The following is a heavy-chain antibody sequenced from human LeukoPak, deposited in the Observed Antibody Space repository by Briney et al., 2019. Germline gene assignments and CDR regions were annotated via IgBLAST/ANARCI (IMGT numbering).Heavy chain of an antibody. Sequence: GGSLRLACAVSGFTFSSYGMHWVRQAPGKGLEWVALISYDGSNKYFADSVKGRFTISRDNSKNTLYLQMHSLRAEDTAVYYCAKDNVAAAGRYFDYWGQGTLVTVSS. CDR3: AKDNVAAAGRYFDY. CDR2: ISYDGSNK. V-gene: IGHV3-30*18. D-gene: IGHD6-13*01. CDR1: GFTFSSYG. J-gene: IGHJ4*02.